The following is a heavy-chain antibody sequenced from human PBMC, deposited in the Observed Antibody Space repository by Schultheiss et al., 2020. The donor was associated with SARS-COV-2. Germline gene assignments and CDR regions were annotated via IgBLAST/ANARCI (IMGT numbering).Heavy chain of an antibody. D-gene: IGHD3-3*01. CDR1: GFTFSSYA. CDR2: ISWDGGST. Sequence: GGSLRLSCAASGFTFSSYAMHWVRQAPGKGLVWVSLISWDGGSTYYADSVKGRFTISRDNSKNSLYLQMNSLRTEDTALYYCAKGPYDFWSGYYTDYMDVWGKGTTVTVSS. J-gene: IGHJ6*03. V-gene: IGHV3-43*02. CDR3: AKGPYDFWSGYYTDYMDV.